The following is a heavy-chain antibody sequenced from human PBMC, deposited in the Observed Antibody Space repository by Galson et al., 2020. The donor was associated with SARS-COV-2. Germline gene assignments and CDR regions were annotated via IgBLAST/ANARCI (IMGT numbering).Heavy chain of an antibody. J-gene: IGHJ4*02. V-gene: IGHV3-7*01. CDR2: IKQDGSER. CDR3: VTYRILGY. Sequence: GGSLRLSCAASGFTFSNYYMTWVRQTPGKGLEWVANIKQDGSERYYVDSVKGRFTISRDNAKDSLYLQMNSLRAEDTAVYYCVTYRILGYWGQGTLVPVSS. D-gene: IGHD3-16*01. CDR1: GFTFSNYY.